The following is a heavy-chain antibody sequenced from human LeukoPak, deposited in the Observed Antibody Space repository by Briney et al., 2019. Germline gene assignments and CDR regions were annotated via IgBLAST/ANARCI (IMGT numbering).Heavy chain of an antibody. CDR2: IYAGDSDT. Sequence: GESLKISCKGSGYNFSTYWIGWVRQMPGKGLEWMGIIYAGDSDTRYSPSFQGQVTISVDKSISTAYLQWSSLKASDTAMYYCARRVPCSGGSCYDYWGQGTLVTVSS. CDR1: GYNFSTYW. D-gene: IGHD2-15*01. V-gene: IGHV5-51*01. J-gene: IGHJ4*02. CDR3: ARRVPCSGGSCYDY.